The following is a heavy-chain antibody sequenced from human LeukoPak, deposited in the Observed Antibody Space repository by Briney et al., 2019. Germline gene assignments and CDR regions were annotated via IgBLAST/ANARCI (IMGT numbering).Heavy chain of an antibody. D-gene: IGHD2-8*01. V-gene: IGHV4-34*01. J-gene: IGHJ6*03. Sequence: SETLSLTCAVYGGSFSGYYWSWIRQPPGKGLEWIGEINHSGSTNYNPSLKSRGTISVDTSKNQFSLKLSSVTAADTAVYYCAREWGDYYYYMDVWGKGTTVTVSS. CDR1: GGSFSGYY. CDR3: AREWGDYYYYMDV. CDR2: INHSGST.